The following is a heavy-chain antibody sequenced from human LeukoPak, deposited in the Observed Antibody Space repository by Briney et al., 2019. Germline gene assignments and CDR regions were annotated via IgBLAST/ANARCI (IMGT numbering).Heavy chain of an antibody. J-gene: IGHJ4*02. CDR2: IKQDGSEK. V-gene: IGHV3-7*01. Sequence: PGGSLRLSCAASGFTFSSYWMSWVRQAPGKGLEWVANIKQDGSEKYYVDSVKGRFTISRDNAKNSLDLQMNSLRAEDTAVYYCAKDLGGSLLPDYWGQGTLVTVSS. CDR1: GFTFSSYW. D-gene: IGHD1-26*01. CDR3: AKDLGGSLLPDY.